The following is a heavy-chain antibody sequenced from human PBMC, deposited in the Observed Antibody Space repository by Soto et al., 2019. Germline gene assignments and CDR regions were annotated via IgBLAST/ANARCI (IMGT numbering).Heavy chain of an antibody. D-gene: IGHD2-2*01. CDR2: ISYDGSNK. CDR3: AKWDIVVVPAAPRVDI. J-gene: IGHJ3*02. V-gene: IGHV3-30*18. CDR1: GFTFSSYG. Sequence: GGSLRLSCAASGFTFSSYGMHWVRQAPGKGLEWVAVISYDGSNKYYADSVKGRFTISRDNSKNTLYLQMNSLRAEDTAVYYCAKWDIVVVPAAPRVDIWGQGTMVTVS.